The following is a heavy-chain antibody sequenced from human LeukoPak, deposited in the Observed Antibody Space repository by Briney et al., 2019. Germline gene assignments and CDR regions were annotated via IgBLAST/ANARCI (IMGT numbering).Heavy chain of an antibody. V-gene: IGHV6-1*01. J-gene: IGHJ3*02. CDR2: TYYRSKWSN. CDR3: VRDSGYGLDAFDI. Sequence: SQTLSLTCAISGDSVSSNRAAWNWIRQSPSRGLEWLGRTYYRSKWSNDYALSVKSRITINPDTSKSQFSLQLNSVTPEDTAVYYCVRDSGYGLDAFDIWDQGTMVTVSS. CDR1: GDSVSSNRAA. D-gene: IGHD5-12*01.